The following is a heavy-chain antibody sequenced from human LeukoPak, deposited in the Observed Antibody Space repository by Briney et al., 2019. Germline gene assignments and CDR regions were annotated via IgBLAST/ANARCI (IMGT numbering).Heavy chain of an antibody. CDR2: INKDGSEI. J-gene: IGHJ4*02. D-gene: IGHD3-10*01. CDR1: GFTFSNYW. CDR3: YGASNLFDY. V-gene: IGHV3-7*01. Sequence: GGSLRLSCAASGFTFSNYWMSWVRQAPGKGLEWLAHINKDGSEIYYVDSVKGRFTISRDNAKNSLSLQMNSLRVEDTAVYFGYGASNLFDYWGQGTLVTVSS.